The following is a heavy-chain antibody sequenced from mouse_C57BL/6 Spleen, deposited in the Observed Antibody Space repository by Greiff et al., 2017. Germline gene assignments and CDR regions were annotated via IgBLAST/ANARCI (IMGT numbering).Heavy chain of an antibody. J-gene: IGHJ4*01. CDR3: ARLGYYGSYYAMDY. CDR2: ISNGGGST. Sequence: DVKLVESGGGLVQPGGSLKLSCAASGFTFSDYYMYWVRQTPEKRLEWVAYISNGGGSTYYPDTVKGRFTISRDNAKNTLYLQMSRLKSEDTAMYYCARLGYYGSYYAMDYWGQGTSVTVSS. V-gene: IGHV5-12*01. CDR1: GFTFSDYY. D-gene: IGHD2-1*01.